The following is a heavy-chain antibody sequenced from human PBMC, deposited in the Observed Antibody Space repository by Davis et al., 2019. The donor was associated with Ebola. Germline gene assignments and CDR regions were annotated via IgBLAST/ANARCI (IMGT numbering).Heavy chain of an antibody. CDR3: ATRMDY. D-gene: IGHD2/OR15-2a*01. J-gene: IGHJ4*02. Sequence: SETLSLTCTVSGGSISTYYWSWIRQPPGKGLEWIGCIDYTGSTNHNPSLKSRVTISVDTSKNQFSLKLSSVTAADTAVYYCATRMDYWGQGTLVTVSS. CDR2: IDYTGST. V-gene: IGHV4-59*08. CDR1: GGSISTYY.